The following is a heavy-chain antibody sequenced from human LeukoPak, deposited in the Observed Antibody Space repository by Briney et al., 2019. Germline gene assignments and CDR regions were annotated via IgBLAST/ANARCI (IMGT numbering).Heavy chain of an antibody. CDR3: VSTSSYYYYYYGMDV. D-gene: IGHD2-2*01. CDR2: IFGNGRTT. V-gene: IGHV3-23*01. Sequence: GGSLRLSCAASGFTFSTYAMSWVRQAPGKGLEWVSAIFGNGRTTYSADSVKGRFAISRDNSKNTLYLQMNSLRAEDTAVYYCVSTSSYYYYYYGMDVWGQGTTVTVSS. J-gene: IGHJ6*02. CDR1: GFTFSTYA.